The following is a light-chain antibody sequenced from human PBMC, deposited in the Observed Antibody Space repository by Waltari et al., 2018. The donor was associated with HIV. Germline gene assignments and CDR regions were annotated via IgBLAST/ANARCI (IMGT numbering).Light chain of an antibody. V-gene: IGLV3-21*02. CDR3: QVWDSTHYHRGV. CDR1: NIGSKS. Sequence: SYVLTQPPSVSVAPGQPARITCVGNNIGSKSAPWYQQRPGQARILVVYEDTERPSGIPERFSGSNSGNTATLTISRVEAGDEADYYCQVWDSTHYHRGVFGGGTNLTVL. J-gene: IGLJ3*02. CDR2: EDT.